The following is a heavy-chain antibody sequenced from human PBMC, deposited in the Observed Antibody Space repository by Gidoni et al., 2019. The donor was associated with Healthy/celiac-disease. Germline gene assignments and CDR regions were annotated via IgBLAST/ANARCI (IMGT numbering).Heavy chain of an antibody. V-gene: IGHV1-24*01. CDR3: ATDYSGSGGDV. CDR2: FNPEDGGT. CDR1: GYALSDLF. D-gene: IGHD3-10*01. Sequence: QVQLVQSGAEVKKPGASVKVSCKVSGYALSDLFMHWVRRAPGKGLEWMGTFNPEDGGTVYAQSFQSRVTMTADSSTDTAYMELSSLRSEDTAVYYCATDYSGSGGDVWGQGTTVTVSS. J-gene: IGHJ6*02.